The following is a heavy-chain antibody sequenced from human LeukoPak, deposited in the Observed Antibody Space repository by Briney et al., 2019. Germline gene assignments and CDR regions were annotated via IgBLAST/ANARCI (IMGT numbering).Heavy chain of an antibody. D-gene: IGHD5-24*01. CDR2: IYTSGST. V-gene: IGHV4-61*02. CDR1: GGSISSGSYY. Sequence: PSQTLSLTCTVSGGSISSGSYYWNWIRQPAGEGLEWIGRIYTSGSTNYNPSLKSRVTISADTSKNQFSLKLSSLTAADTAVYYCARDADGYNGCYYYYYMGVWGKGTTVTVSS. J-gene: IGHJ6*03. CDR3: ARDADGYNGCYYYYYMGV.